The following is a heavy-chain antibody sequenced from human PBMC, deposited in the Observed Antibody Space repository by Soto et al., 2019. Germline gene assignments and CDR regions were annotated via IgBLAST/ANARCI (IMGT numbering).Heavy chain of an antibody. CDR2: ISYDGSNK. V-gene: IGHV3-30-3*01. D-gene: IGHD3-22*01. CDR3: ARADTYYYDSSGEFDY. CDR1: GFTFSSYA. J-gene: IGHJ4*02. Sequence: GGSLRLSCAASGFTFSSYAMHWVRQAPGKGLEWVAVISYDGSNKYYADSVKGRFTISRDNSKNTLYLQMNSLRAEDTAVYYCARADTYYYDSSGEFDYWGQGTLVTVSS.